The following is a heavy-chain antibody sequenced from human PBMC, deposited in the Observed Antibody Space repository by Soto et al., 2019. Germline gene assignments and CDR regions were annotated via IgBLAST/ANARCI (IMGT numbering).Heavy chain of an antibody. D-gene: IGHD3-22*01. V-gene: IGHV4-31*03. CDR1: GGSISSGGYY. Sequence: PSETLSLTCTVSGGSISSGGYYWSWIRQHPGKGLEWIGYIYYSGSTYYNPSLKSRVTISVDTSKNQFSLKLSSVTAADTAVYHCARESNAYFDYDSSGYLNWFDPWGQGTLVTVSS. J-gene: IGHJ5*02. CDR3: ARESNAYFDYDSSGYLNWFDP. CDR2: IYYSGST.